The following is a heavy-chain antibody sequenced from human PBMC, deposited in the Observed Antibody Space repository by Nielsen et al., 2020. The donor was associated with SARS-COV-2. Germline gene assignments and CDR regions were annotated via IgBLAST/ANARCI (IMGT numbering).Heavy chain of an antibody. CDR3: AHNVGFAIVANIWGANAFDS. CDR2: IYWYDDK. J-gene: IGHJ3*02. CDR1: GFSLRDSGVG. V-gene: IGHV2-5*01. D-gene: IGHD5-12*01. Sequence: SGPTLVKPTQTLTLTCSFSGFSLRDSGVGVGWIRQPPGKALAWLALIYWYDDKRYNPSLNNRLTLTKDTSKNQVVLTVTDVDPVDTARYYCAHNVGFAIVANIWGANAFDSWGQGTMVTVSS.